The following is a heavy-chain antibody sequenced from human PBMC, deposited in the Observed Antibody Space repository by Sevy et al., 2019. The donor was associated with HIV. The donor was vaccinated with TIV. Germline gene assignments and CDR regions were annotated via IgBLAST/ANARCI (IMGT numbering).Heavy chain of an antibody. CDR3: ARAPVGSGWYFPRGIDY. CDR2: IKQDGSEK. D-gene: IGHD6-13*01. V-gene: IGHV3-7*01. CDR1: GFTFSTYW. Sequence: GGSLRLSCAASGFTFSTYWMTWVRQAPGKGLEWVANIKQDGSEKYYAESVKGRLTGSRDNTKNSLYLQLNSLRAGDTAIYYCARAPVGSGWYFPRGIDYWGQGTLVTVSS. J-gene: IGHJ4*02.